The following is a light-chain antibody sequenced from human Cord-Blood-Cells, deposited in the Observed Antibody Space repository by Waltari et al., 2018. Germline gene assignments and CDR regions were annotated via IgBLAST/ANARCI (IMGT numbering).Light chain of an antibody. V-gene: IGLV2-23*02. Sequence: QSALTQPASVSGSPGQSITISCTGTSSDVGRYNLVSWYQQHPGKAPKLIIYEVSKRPSGVSNRFSGSKSGNTASLTISGLQAEDEADYYCCSYAGSSTWVFGGGTKLTVL. CDR1: SSDVGRYNL. CDR2: EVS. J-gene: IGLJ3*02. CDR3: CSYAGSSTWV.